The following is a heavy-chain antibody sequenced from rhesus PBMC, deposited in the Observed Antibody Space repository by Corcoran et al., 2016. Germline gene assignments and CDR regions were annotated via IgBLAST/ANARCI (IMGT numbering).Heavy chain of an antibody. CDR3: ARDDHNIWTGYYTGNGLDS. D-gene: IGHD3-3*01. CDR2: ISKGGGST. V-gene: IGHV3-178*01. J-gene: IGHJ6*01. CDR1: GFTFSDYY. Sequence: EVQLVESGGGLAKPGGSLRLSCAASGFTFSDYYMDWVRQAPGKGLEWVSRISKGGGSTGYADAVKGRFTISRENAKNTLYLQMNSLRAEDTAVYYCARDDHNIWTGYYTGNGLDSWGQGVVVTVSS.